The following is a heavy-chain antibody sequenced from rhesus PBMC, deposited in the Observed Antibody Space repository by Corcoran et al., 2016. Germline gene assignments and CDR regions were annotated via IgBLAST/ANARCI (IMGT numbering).Heavy chain of an antibody. V-gene: IGHV4-173*01. CDR1: GGSITSNY. CDR3: VGRTNSPTGDSLDV. J-gene: IGHJ5-2*02. Sequence: QLQLQEPGPGLVKPSETLSLTCAVSGGSITSNYWNWIRQSPGKGLEWSVRISGSGGRNDYNASLKSQVTISTDTSKNQFSLKLSSVTAADTAVYYCVGRTNSPTGDSLDVWGRGILVTVSS. D-gene: IGHD4-29*01. CDR2: ISGSGGRN.